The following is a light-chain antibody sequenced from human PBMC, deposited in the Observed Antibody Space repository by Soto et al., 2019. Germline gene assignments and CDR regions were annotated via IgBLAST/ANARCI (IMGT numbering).Light chain of an antibody. Sequence: DIQMTQSPSSLSASVGDRVTITCRASQSISSYLNWYQQKPGKAPKLLIYAASSLQSGVPSRFSGSGSGTKFTRSINTLQREDFATYYCQKSYRTPVTFGPGTKVDI. V-gene: IGKV1-39*01. CDR1: QSISSY. CDR2: AAS. J-gene: IGKJ3*01. CDR3: QKSYRTPVT.